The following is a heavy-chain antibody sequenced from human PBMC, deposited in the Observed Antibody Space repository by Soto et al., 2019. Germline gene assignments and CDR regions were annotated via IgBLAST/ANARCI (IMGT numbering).Heavy chain of an antibody. D-gene: IGHD2-15*01. Sequence: SETLSLTCAVSGGSISSSNWWSWVRQPPGKGLEWIGEIYHSGSTNYNPSLKSRVTISVDKSKNQFSLKLSSVTAADTAVYYCARSPSGGPTNPVHYNWFDPWGQGTLVTVSS. CDR2: IYHSGST. CDR1: GGSISSSNW. J-gene: IGHJ5*02. CDR3: ARSPSGGPTNPVHYNWFDP. V-gene: IGHV4-4*02.